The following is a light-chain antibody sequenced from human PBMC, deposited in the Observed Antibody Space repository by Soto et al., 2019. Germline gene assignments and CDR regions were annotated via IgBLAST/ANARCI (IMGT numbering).Light chain of an antibody. Sequence: DIQMTQSPSSLSASVGDRVTSTCQASQNINNYLNWYQQKPGRAPKLLIYDASNLEAGVPSRFRGSGSGTDSTSTISRLQPEDIATYYCQQYENLRTFGQGTRLEIK. CDR1: QNINNY. CDR3: QQYENLRT. J-gene: IGKJ5*01. CDR2: DAS. V-gene: IGKV1-33*01.